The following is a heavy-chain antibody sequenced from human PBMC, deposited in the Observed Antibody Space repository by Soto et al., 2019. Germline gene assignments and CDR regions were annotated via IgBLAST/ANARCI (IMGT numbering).Heavy chain of an antibody. Sequence: ASVKVSCKASGYTFSNFGISWVRQAPGEGLEWMGWISPNSEKKKIAQRFQGRVTMTTDTSTSKAYMELRSLRSDDTAVYYCARDDYYGSGRMDVWGQGTTVTVSS. V-gene: IGHV1-18*01. CDR1: GYTFSNFG. CDR2: ISPNSEKK. CDR3: ARDDYYGSGRMDV. D-gene: IGHD3-10*01. J-gene: IGHJ6*02.